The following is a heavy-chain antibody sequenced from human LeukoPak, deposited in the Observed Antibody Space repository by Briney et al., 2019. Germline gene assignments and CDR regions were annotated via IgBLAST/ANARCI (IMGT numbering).Heavy chain of an antibody. V-gene: IGHV3-66*01. CDR3: ARDWVQYDLPRYSDC. D-gene: IGHD2-8*01. J-gene: IGHJ4*02. CDR2: LYSGGGT. Sequence: GGSLRLSCAASGFTVSSNYMSWVRQAPGKGLEWVSGLYSGGGTYYADSVKGRFDISRDNSKNTLYLQMNSLRAEDTAVYYCARDWVQYDLPRYSDCWGQGTTVTVSS. CDR1: GFTVSSNY.